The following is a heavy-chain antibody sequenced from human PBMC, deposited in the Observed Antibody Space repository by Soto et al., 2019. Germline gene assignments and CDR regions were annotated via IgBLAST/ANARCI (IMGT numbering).Heavy chain of an antibody. CDR1: GFTFSSYA. V-gene: IGHV3-23*01. CDR2: ISGSGGST. Sequence: PGGSLRLSCAASGFTFSSYAMSWVPQAPGKGLEWVSAISGSGGSTYYADSVKGRFTISRDNSKNTLYLQMNSLRAEDTAVYYCAKGPTMIVVVISHYWGQGTLVTVSS. J-gene: IGHJ4*02. D-gene: IGHD3-22*01. CDR3: AKGPTMIVVVISHY.